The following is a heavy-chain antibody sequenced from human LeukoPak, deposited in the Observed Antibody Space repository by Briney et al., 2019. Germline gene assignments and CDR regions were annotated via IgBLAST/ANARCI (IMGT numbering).Heavy chain of an antibody. J-gene: IGHJ4*02. CDR1: GGTFSSYA. CDR2: IIPIFGTA. Sequence: GSSVKVSCKASGGTFSSYAISWVRQAPGQGLEWMGGIIPIFGTANYAQKFQGRVTITADESTSTAYMELSSLRSEDTAVYYCARDLLIVATDPEDYWGQGTLVTVSS. D-gene: IGHD5-12*01. V-gene: IGHV1-69*01. CDR3: ARDLLIVATDPEDY.